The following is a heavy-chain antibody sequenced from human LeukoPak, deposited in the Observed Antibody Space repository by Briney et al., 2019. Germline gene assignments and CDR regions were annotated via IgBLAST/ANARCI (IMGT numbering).Heavy chain of an antibody. Sequence: GGSLRLSCAASGFTFSSYAMSWVRQAPGKGLEWVSVISGSGSSTSQVDSVKGRFTISRDNSKNTLYPQMNSLRAEDTAVYYCAKDRFGNKGYFDYWGQGTLVTVSS. CDR3: AKDRFGNKGYFDY. V-gene: IGHV3-23*01. J-gene: IGHJ4*02. CDR1: GFTFSSYA. CDR2: ISGSGSST. D-gene: IGHD3-10*01.